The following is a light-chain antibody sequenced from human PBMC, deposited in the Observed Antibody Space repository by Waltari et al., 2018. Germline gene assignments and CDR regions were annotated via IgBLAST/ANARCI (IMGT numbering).Light chain of an antibody. V-gene: IGLV8-61*01. CDR2: KAN. CDR3: ALYMGSGIWV. CDR1: SGSLSTTSY. J-gene: IGLJ3*02. Sequence: QTVVTQEPSLSVSPGGTVTLTCALSSGSLSTTSYATWYQQTPGQAPRTLVYKANARSSGVPDRFSGSIIGNTAARTITGAQADDESDYYCALYMGSGIWVFGGGTRLTVL.